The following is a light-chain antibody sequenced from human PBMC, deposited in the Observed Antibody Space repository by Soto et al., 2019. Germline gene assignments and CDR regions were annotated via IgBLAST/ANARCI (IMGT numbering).Light chain of an antibody. CDR3: QQYKSPPYT. CDR2: DAS. Sequence: DIQMTQSPSTLSASVGDRVTITCRASQSISTLLAWYQQKPEKAPKLLIYDASSLENGDPARFSGSGSETEFTLAINSLQSDDFATYYCQQYKSPPYTFVQGTRLEIK. V-gene: IGKV1-5*01. CDR1: QSISTL. J-gene: IGKJ2*01.